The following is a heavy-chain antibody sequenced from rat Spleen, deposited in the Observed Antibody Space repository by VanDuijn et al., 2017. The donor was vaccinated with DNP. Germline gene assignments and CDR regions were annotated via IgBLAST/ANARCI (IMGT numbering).Heavy chain of an antibody. CDR2: ISYDGGRT. V-gene: IGHV5-20*01. CDR1: GFTFSDYY. Sequence: EVQLVESGGGLVQPGGSLKLSCAASGFTFSDYYMAWVRQAPTKGLEWVAYISYDGGRTYNGDSVKGRFTISRDNAKNTQYLQMDSLRSEDTATYYCATGGGFAYWGQGTLVTVSS. CDR3: ATGGGFAY. J-gene: IGHJ3*01.